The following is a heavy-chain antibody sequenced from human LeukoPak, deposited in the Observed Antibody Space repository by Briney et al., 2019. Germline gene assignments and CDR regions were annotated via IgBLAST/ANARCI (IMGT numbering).Heavy chain of an antibody. J-gene: IGHJ4*02. CDR3: AKEAGEYNWNDAYYFDY. Sequence: GGSLRLSCAASGFTFSSYGMHWVRQAPGKGLEWVAFIRYGGSNKYYADSVKGRFTISRDNSKNTLYLQMNSLRAEDTAVYYCAKEAGEYNWNDAYYFDYWGQGTLVTVSS. CDR1: GFTFSSYG. CDR2: IRYGGSNK. V-gene: IGHV3-30*02. D-gene: IGHD1-1*01.